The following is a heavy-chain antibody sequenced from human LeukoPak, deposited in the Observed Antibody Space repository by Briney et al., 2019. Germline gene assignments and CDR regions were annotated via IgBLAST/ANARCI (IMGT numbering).Heavy chain of an antibody. J-gene: IGHJ3*02. D-gene: IGHD6-13*01. V-gene: IGHV3-15*01. CDR3: TTEGSLAYSSSWYGDLDAFDI. Sequence: GGSLRLSCAASGFTLSNAWMSWVRQAPGKGLEWVGRIKSKTDGGTTDYAAPVKGRFTISRDDSKNTLYLQMNSLKTEDTAVYYCTTEGSLAYSSSWYGDLDAFDIWGQGTMVTVSS. CDR1: GFTLSNAW. CDR2: IKSKTDGGTT.